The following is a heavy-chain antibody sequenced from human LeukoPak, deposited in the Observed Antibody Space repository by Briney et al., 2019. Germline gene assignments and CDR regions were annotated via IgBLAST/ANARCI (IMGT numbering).Heavy chain of an antibody. CDR2: ICSSGGRT. J-gene: IGHJ4*02. Sequence: PGGGLRVSCVGSVFTFSGYVVCWVRPARGRGVAWVWAICSSGGRTYYVGSVRGGFTISRENSKKTLYLYINRLRAEDTAVYNCAKGPYSSGWYEDYWGQGTLVTVSS. V-gene: IGHV3-23*01. D-gene: IGHD6-19*01. CDR1: VFTFSGYV. CDR3: AKGPYSSGWYEDY.